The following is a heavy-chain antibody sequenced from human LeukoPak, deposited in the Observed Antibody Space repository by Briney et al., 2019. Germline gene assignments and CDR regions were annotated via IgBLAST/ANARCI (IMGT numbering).Heavy chain of an antibody. J-gene: IGHJ1*01. D-gene: IGHD2-15*01. CDR3: ARDGWT. Sequence: GGSLRLSCAASGFTFSSYGMHWVRQAPGKGLEWVAVIWYDGSNKYYADSVKGRFTISRDTAKNSLYLQMNSLRVEDTAVYYCARDGWTWGQGTLVTVSS. V-gene: IGHV3-33*01. CDR1: GFTFSSYG. CDR2: IWYDGSNK.